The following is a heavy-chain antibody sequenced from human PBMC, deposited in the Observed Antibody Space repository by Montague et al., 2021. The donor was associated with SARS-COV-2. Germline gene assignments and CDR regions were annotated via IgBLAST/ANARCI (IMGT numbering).Heavy chain of an antibody. Sequence: SETLSPTCTASGGSISSYYWSWIRQPPGKGLEWTGYIYYSGSTNYNPSLKSRVTISVDTSKNQFSLKLSSVTAADTAVYYCAREGLGYCSSTSCYRGFDYWGQGTLVTVSS. CDR1: GGSISSYY. D-gene: IGHD2-2*02. CDR2: IYYSGST. J-gene: IGHJ4*02. V-gene: IGHV4-59*01. CDR3: AREGLGYCSSTSCYRGFDY.